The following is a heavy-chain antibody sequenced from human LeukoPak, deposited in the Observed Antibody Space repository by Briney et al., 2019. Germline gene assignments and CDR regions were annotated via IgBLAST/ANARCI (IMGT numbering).Heavy chain of an antibody. V-gene: IGHV3-53*01. J-gene: IGHJ4*02. Sequence: GGSLRLSCAASGFTVSSNFMSWVRQAPGKGLEWVSVIYGGGSTYYADSVKGRFTISRDTPKNTLYLQMNSLRVEDTAVYYCASWPVGWYGEDSWGQGTLVTVSS. CDR3: ASWPVGWYGEDS. D-gene: IGHD6-19*01. CDR1: GFTVSSNF. CDR2: IYGGGST.